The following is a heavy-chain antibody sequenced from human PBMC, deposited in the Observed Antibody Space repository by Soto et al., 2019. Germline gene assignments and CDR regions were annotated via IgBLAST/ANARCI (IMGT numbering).Heavy chain of an antibody. CDR2: IDPSDGTT. J-gene: IGHJ3*02. CDR3: ARDEVPEVQNDAFDI. CDR1: GYAFTTYH. V-gene: IGHV1-46*04. Sequence: ASVKVSCKASGYAFTTYHMHWVRQAPGQGLERMGMIDPSDGTTTYAQKLQGRVTMTRDTATSTVYMELSSLRSEDTAVYYCARDEVPEVQNDAFDIWGQGTMVTVSS.